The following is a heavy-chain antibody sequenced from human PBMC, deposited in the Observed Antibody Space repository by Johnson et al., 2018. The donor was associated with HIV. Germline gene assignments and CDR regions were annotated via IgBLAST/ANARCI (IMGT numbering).Heavy chain of an antibody. J-gene: IGHJ3*02. CDR2: IKTKTEGGTT. CDR3: AKGEDGSHDALDI. V-gene: IGHV3-15*01. Sequence: EVQLVESGGGLVKPGGSLRLSCAASGFTFSDYYMSWTRQAPGKGLEWVGRIKTKTEGGTTDYAASVKGRFTISRDDSKNTLYLQMNSLKTEDTAVYYCAKGEDGSHDALDIWGQGTMVTVSS. CDR1: GFTFSDYY. D-gene: IGHD1-14*01.